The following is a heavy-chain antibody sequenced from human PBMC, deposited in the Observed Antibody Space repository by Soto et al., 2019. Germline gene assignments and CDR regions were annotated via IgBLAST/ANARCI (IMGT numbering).Heavy chain of an antibody. CDR1: GFSFSNYA. V-gene: IGHV3-48*02. CDR2: ISIGSGSI. Sequence: EVQLVESGGGLVQPGGSRRVSCAASGFSFSNYAMNWVRQAPGKGLEWVSYISIGSGSIFYADSVKGQVTISRDDAKNSLYLQMNTLRDEDTAVYYCVRDDRWAFDFWGQGTMVTVSS. D-gene: IGHD3-22*01. CDR3: VRDDRWAFDF. J-gene: IGHJ3*01.